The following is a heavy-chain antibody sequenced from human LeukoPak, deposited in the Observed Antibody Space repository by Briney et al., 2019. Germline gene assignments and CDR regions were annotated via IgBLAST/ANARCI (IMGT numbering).Heavy chain of an antibody. Sequence: ASVKVSCKASGYTFTGYYMHWVRQAPGQGLEWMGWINPNSGGTNYAQKLQGRVTMTRDTSISTAYMELSRLRSDDTAVYYCARGDYYDSSGYSLYAFDIWGQGTMVTVSS. D-gene: IGHD3-22*01. CDR2: INPNSGGT. CDR3: ARGDYYDSSGYSLYAFDI. CDR1: GYTFTGYY. J-gene: IGHJ3*02. V-gene: IGHV1-2*02.